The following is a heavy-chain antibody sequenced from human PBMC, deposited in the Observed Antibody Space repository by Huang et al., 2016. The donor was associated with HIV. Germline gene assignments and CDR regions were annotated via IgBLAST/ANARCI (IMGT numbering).Heavy chain of an antibody. CDR3: AREGQNWLGKPFGALAF. D-gene: IGHD3-16*01. J-gene: IGHJ4*03. V-gene: IGHV1-69*10. CDR2: ISPRVGLT. Sequence: QAQLVQSGAAVMKPGSSVRVSCKASGVSFRDYAFSWVRRAPGQGLDWRGVISPRVGLTNYEPRLEGIVTISADKSSNTVYLELTSLRSGDTAVYYCAREGQNWLGKPFGALAFWGQGTEVIVSS. CDR1: GVSFRDYA.